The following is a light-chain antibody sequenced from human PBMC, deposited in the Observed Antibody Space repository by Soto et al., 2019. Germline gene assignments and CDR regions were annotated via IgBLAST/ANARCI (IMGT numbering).Light chain of an antibody. J-gene: IGLJ1*01. Sequence: QSALTQPASVSGSPGQSIPISCTGTSSDVGDYNYVSWYQQHPGKAPKLMIYDVSNRPSGVSNRFSGSKSGSTASLTISGLQAEDEADYYCSSYTSSTTRVFGTGTKLTVL. CDR1: SSDVGDYNY. CDR2: DVS. V-gene: IGLV2-14*01. CDR3: SSYTSSTTRV.